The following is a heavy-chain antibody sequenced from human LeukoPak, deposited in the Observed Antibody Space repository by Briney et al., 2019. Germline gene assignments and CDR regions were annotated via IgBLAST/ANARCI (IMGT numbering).Heavy chain of an antibody. CDR2: FIPLLGIA. J-gene: IGHJ6*02. V-gene: IGHV1-69*04. Sequence: SVKVSCKASGGTFSSYAISWVRQAPGQGLEWMGRFIPLLGIANYAQKFQGRVTIIADKSTSTAYMELSSLRSEDTAVYYCARDIVVDKGGMDVWGQGTTVTVSS. D-gene: IGHD2-2*01. CDR3: ARDIVVDKGGMDV. CDR1: GGTFSSYA.